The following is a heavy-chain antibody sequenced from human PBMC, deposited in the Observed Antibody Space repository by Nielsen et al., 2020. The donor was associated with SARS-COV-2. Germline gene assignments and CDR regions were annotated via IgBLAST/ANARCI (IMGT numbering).Heavy chain of an antibody. D-gene: IGHD3/OR15-3a*01. CDR2: INPYSGGT. Sequence: AVPVSCMASGYTFTDYYIHWVRQAPGQGLEWMGRINPYSGGTNYAQKFQGTVTMTRDASISTVYMELTSDDTAVYYCARARATIFGLVMSYGMDVWGQGTTVAVSS. J-gene: IGHJ6*02. V-gene: IGHV1-2*06. CDR3: ARARATIFGLVMSYGMDV. CDR1: GYTFTDYY.